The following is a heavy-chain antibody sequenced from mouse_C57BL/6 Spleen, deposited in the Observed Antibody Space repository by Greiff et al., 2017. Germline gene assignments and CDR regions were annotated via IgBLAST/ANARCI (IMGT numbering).Heavy chain of an antibody. CDR2: IHPNSGST. Sequence: VQLQQPGAELVKPGASVKLSCKASGYTFTSYWMHWVKQRPGQGLEWIGMIHPNSGSTNYNEKFKSKATLTVEKSSSTAYMQLSSLTSEDSAVYYCARDYGSSSAWFAYWGQGTLVTVSA. CDR1: GYTFTSYW. V-gene: IGHV1-64*01. D-gene: IGHD1-1*01. CDR3: ARDYGSSSAWFAY. J-gene: IGHJ3*01.